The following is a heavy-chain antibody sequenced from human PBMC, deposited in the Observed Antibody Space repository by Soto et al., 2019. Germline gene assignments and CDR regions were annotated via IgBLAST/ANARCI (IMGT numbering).Heavy chain of an antibody. CDR1: GFTVSSNY. D-gene: IGHD6-13*01. CDR3: AREGNSSSWFNWFDP. J-gene: IGHJ5*02. CDR2: IYSGGST. V-gene: IGHV3-53*01. Sequence: GGSLRLSCAASGFTVSSNYMSWVRQAPGKGLEWVSVIYSGGSTYYADSVKGRFTISRDNSKNTLYLQMNSLRAEDTAVYYCAREGNSSSWFNWFDPWGQGTLVTVSS.